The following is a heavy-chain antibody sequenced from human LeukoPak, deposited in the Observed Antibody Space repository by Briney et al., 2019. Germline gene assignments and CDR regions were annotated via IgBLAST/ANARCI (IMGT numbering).Heavy chain of an antibody. CDR1: GYTFTSYG. CDR3: ARANGDGDAFDI. CDR2: SNPNSGDT. D-gene: IGHD4-17*01. J-gene: IGHJ3*02. V-gene: IGHV1-2*05. Sequence: ASVKVSCKASGYTFTSYGISWVRQAPGQGLEWMGRSNPNSGDTNYAQKFQGRVAMTRDTSISTAYVELSRLRYDDTGVYYCARANGDGDAFDIWGQGTMVTVSS.